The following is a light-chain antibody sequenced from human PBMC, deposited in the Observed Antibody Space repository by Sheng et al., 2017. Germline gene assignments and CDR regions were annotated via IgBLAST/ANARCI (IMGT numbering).Light chain of an antibody. J-gene: IGKJ1*01. CDR2: AAS. CDR3: QQGYSTPLT. V-gene: IGKV1-39*01. CDR1: QSISSY. Sequence: DIQMTQSPSSLSASVGDRVTITCRPSQSISSYLNWYQQKPGKAPKLLIYAASNLQSGVPSRFSGSGSGTDFALTISSLQPEDFATYYCQQGYSTPLTFGQGTKVEIK.